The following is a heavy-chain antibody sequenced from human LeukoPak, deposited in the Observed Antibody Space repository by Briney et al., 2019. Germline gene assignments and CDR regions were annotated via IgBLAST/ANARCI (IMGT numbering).Heavy chain of an antibody. J-gene: IGHJ4*02. CDR3: ARDLYSSSWPTLDY. CDR2: IYYSGST. D-gene: IGHD6-13*01. V-gene: IGHV4-31*03. Sequence: SETLSLTCTVSGGSISSGGYYWSWIRQHPGQGLEWIGYIYYSGSTYYNPSLKSRVTISVDASKNQFSLKLTSVTAADTAVYYCARDLYSSSWPTLDYWGQGSLVTVSS. CDR1: GGSISSGGYY.